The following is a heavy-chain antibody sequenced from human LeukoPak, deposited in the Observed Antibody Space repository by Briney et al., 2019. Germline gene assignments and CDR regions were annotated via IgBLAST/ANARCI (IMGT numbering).Heavy chain of an antibody. D-gene: IGHD6-6*01. Sequence: SETLSLTCTVSGGSISSYYWSWIRQPPGKGLEWNGYIYYSGSTNYNPSLKSRVTISVDTSKNQFSLKLSSVTAADTAVYYCARYSTSYYFDYWGQGTLVTVSS. V-gene: IGHV4-59*08. CDR1: GGSISSYY. CDR3: ARYSTSYYFDY. J-gene: IGHJ4*02. CDR2: IYYSGST.